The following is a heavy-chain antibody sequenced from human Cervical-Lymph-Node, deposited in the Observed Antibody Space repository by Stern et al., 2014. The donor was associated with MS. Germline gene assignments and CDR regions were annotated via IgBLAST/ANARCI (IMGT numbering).Heavy chain of an antibody. J-gene: IGHJ4*02. CDR1: GHTVTSYS. V-gene: IGHV1-46*01. Sequence: QVQLVESGAEVRKPGASVKISCKTSGHTVTSYSMHWLRQAPGQGLEWIAVFSPSTNLTNLAQKFQGRVTVTWDTSTTTLYLGLSSLRSDDSAVYCCATPLPYALWGQGTLVTVSS. D-gene: IGHD4-17*01. CDR3: ATPLPYAL. CDR2: FSPSTNLT.